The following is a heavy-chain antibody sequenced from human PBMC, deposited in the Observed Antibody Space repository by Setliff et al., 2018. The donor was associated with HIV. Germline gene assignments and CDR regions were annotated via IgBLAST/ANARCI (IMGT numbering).Heavy chain of an antibody. CDR3: ATDRGTY. D-gene: IGHD1-7*01. J-gene: IGHJ4*02. Sequence: GGSLRLSCAAYGFTFSDYWMSWVRQAPGKGLEWVANINQDGSEKKYVASVKSRFTISRDNAENSVYLQMNSLRAEDTAVYYCATDRGTYWGQGTLVTVSS. CDR1: GFTFSDYW. V-gene: IGHV3-7*03. CDR2: INQDGSEK.